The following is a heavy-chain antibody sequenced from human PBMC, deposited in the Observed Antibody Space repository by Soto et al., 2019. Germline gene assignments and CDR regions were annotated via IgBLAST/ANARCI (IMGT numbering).Heavy chain of an antibody. Sequence: PSQTLSLTCAISGDSVSSNSAAWNWIRQSPSRGLEWLGRTYYRSKWYNDYAVSVKSRITINPDTSKNQFSLQLNSVTPEDTAVYYCARDLLPGRAGYYYYGMDVWGQGTTVTVSS. J-gene: IGHJ6*02. CDR1: GDSVSSNSAA. D-gene: IGHD2-15*01. CDR2: TYYRSKWYN. V-gene: IGHV6-1*01. CDR3: ARDLLPGRAGYYYYGMDV.